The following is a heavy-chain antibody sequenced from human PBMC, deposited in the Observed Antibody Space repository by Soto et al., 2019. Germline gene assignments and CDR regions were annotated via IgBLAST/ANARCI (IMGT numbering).Heavy chain of an antibody. CDR3: ARCRSLIHCSGGSCYSN. V-gene: IGHV1-69*12. CDR1: GGTFSSYA. Sequence: QVQLVQSGAEVKKPGSSVKVSCKASGGTFSSYAISWVRQAPGQGLEWMGGIIPIFGTANYAQKFQGRVTITADESTSTAYMELSSLRSEDTAVYYCARCRSLIHCSGGSCYSNWGQGTLVTVSS. J-gene: IGHJ4*02. D-gene: IGHD2-15*01. CDR2: IIPIFGTA.